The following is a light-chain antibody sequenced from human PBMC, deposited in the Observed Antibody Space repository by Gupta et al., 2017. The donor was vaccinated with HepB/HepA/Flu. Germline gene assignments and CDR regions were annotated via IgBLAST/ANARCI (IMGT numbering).Light chain of an antibody. J-gene: IGKJ2*01. CDR1: QSLLHSNGYNY. V-gene: IGKV2-28*01. Sequence: DIVMPQSPLSLPVTPGEPASISCRSSQSLLHSNGYNYLDWYLQKPGQSPQLLIYLGSNRASGVPDRFSGSGSGTDVTLKISRVEAEDVGVYYCMQALQTPYTFGQGTKLEIK. CDR3: MQALQTPYT. CDR2: LGS.